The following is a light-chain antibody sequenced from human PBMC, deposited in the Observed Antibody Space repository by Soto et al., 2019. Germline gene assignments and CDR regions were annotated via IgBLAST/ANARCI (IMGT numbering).Light chain of an antibody. CDR3: HSYDSSLSGSV. J-gene: IGLJ3*02. CDR2: GNN. Sequence: QSVLTQPPSVSGAPGQRVTISCTGSSSNIGADYDVHWYRQLPGTAPKLLIYGNNNRPSGVPERFSASKSGTSASLAITGLQAEDGADYYCHSYDSSLSGSVFGGGTKVTVL. CDR1: SSNIGADYD. V-gene: IGLV1-40*01.